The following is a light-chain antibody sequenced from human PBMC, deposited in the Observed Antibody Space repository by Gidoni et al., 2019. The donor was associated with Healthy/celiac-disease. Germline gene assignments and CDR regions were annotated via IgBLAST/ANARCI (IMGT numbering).Light chain of an antibody. Sequence: DIQMTQSPSSLSASVGDRVTITCRASQSISSYLNWYQQKPGKAPKLLIYAASSLQSGVPSRFSSLQPEDFATYYCQQSYSTPMYTFXQXTKLXIK. CDR3: QQSYSTPMYT. J-gene: IGKJ2*01. CDR2: AAS. V-gene: IGKV1-39*01. CDR1: QSISSY.